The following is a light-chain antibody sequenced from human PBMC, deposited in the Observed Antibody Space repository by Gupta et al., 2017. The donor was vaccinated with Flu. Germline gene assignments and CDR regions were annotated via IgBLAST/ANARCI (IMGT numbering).Light chain of an antibody. Sequence: LVTGGASSFICCTCRQRLDSSGYYNLDCYLQKTAQHPRRLIYLEFTRVDWGADRLSGSGAGTDDTLKISRGEAEDDGIYYCIQEVQTPYTFGQGTKLEIK. V-gene: IGKV2-28*01. J-gene: IGKJ2*01. CDR3: IQEVQTPYT. CDR1: QRLDSSGYYN. CDR2: LEF.